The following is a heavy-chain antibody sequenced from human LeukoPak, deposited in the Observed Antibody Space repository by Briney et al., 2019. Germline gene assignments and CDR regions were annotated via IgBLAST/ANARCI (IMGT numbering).Heavy chain of an antibody. CDR3: ARGLNSGYVRIGYYGMDV. D-gene: IGHD5-12*01. CDR2: IYYSGST. V-gene: IGHV4-59*12. CDR1: GGSISSYY. J-gene: IGHJ6*02. Sequence: PSETLSLTCTVSGGSISSYYWSWIRQPPGKGLEWIGYIYYSGSTNYNPSLKSRVTISVDTSKNRFSLKLSSVTAADTAVYYCARGLNSGYVRIGYYGMDVWGQGTTVTVSS.